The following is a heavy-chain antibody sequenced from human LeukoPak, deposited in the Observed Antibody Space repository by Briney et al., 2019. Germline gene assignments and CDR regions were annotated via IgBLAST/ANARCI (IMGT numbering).Heavy chain of an antibody. J-gene: IGHJ4*02. CDR1: GFTFSSYA. D-gene: IGHD6-19*01. V-gene: IGHV3-30-3*01. CDR2: ISYDGSNK. CDR3: ARDSHIAVATLLY. Sequence: GGSLRLSCAASGFTFSSYAMHWVRQAPGKGLEWVAVISYDGSNKYYADSVKGRFTISRDNSKNTLYLQMNSLRAEDTAVYYCARDSHIAVATLLYWGQGTLVTVSS.